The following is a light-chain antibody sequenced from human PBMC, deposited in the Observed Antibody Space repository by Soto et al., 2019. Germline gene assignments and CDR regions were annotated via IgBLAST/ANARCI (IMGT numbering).Light chain of an antibody. J-gene: IGKJ1*01. CDR2: KAS. Sequence: DIQMTPSPSILSASVGDRVTITCRASQSISSWLAWYQQKPGQAPNLLIHKASHLESGVPSRFSGSGSGTEFTLLSSSLKPGDFSPYYCQHSNTFPWTFGQGPKVEI. V-gene: IGKV1-5*03. CDR1: QSISSW. CDR3: QHSNTFPWT.